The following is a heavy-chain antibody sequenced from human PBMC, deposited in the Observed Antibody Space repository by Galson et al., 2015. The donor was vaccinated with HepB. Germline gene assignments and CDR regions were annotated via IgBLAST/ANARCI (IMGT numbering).Heavy chain of an antibody. Sequence: VSGGSISSSGYYWGWIRQPPGKGLEWIGSIYHSGSTYYNPSLKSRVTISVDTSKNQLSLKLTSVTAADTALYYCAREAVLRSMVASVDYWGQGILVTVSS. CDR1: GGSISSSGYY. CDR3: AREAVLRSMVASVDY. CDR2: IYHSGST. D-gene: IGHD3-10*01. V-gene: IGHV4-39*07. J-gene: IGHJ4*02.